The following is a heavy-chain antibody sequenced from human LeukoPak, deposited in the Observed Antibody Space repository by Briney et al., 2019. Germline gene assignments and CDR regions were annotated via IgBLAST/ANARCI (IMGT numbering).Heavy chain of an antibody. CDR2: ISSGGSYM. Sequence: KAGGSLRLSCAASGFTFSGYGMNWVRQAPGKGLEWVSSISSGGSYMYYADSLKGRFTISRDNAKNSLYLQMNSLRAEDTAVYYCARVGAKGGWYFDLWGRGTLVTVSS. CDR3: ARVGAKGGWYFDL. V-gene: IGHV3-21*01. J-gene: IGHJ2*01. CDR1: GFTFSGYG. D-gene: IGHD3-10*01.